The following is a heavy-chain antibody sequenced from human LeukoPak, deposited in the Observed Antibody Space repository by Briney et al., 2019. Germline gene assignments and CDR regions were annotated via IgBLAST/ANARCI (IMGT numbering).Heavy chain of an antibody. CDR2: VSGDGSST. Sequence: PGGSLRLSCTTSGFTFNTYWMHWVRQAPGKGLVWVSRVSGDGSSTVYADSVKGRFTISRDNAKNTLYLQMNSLRVEDTAAYYCTRDLSPAHFWGQGTLVTVSS. CDR3: TRDLSPAHF. V-gene: IGHV3-74*01. J-gene: IGHJ4*02. CDR1: GFTFNTYW. D-gene: IGHD2/OR15-2a*01.